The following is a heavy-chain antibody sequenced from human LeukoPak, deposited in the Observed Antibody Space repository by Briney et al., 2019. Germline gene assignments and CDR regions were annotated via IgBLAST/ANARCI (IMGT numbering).Heavy chain of an antibody. V-gene: IGHV3-23*01. J-gene: IGHJ4*02. D-gene: IGHD3-3*01. CDR3: AKSGQGYYTYYFDY. CDR1: GFSFSTFV. Sequence: GGSLRLSCAASGFSFSTFVMHWVRQAPGKGLEWVSAISGSGGSTYYADSVKGRFTISRDNSKNTLYLQMNSLRAEDTAVYYCAKSGQGYYTYYFDYWGQGTLVTVSS. CDR2: ISGSGGST.